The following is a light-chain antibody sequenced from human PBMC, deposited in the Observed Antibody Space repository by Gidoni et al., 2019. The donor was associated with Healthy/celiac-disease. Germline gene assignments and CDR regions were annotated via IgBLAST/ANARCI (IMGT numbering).Light chain of an antibody. J-gene: IGKJ5*01. V-gene: IGKV1-33*01. CDR3: QQYDNLPIT. CDR1: EDIANY. Sequence: DIQMTQSPSSLSASVGDRVTITCQAREDIANYLNWYQQKPGKAPNLLIYDSSNVETGVPSRFSGSGSGTDVNFTISSLQREDCATYYCQQYDNLPITFGQGTRLDMK. CDR2: DSS.